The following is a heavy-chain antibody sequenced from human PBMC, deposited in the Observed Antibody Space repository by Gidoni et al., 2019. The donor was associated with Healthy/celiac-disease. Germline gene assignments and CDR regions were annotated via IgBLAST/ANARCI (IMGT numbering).Heavy chain of an antibody. CDR3: ARRGDVIDAFDI. CDR2: IYPVDSDT. CDR1: GYRFTSYW. D-gene: IGHD3-16*01. Sequence: EVQLVQSGAEVKKPGESLKISCKSSGYRFTSYWIGWVRQMLGKVLEWMGIIYPVDSDTRYSPSFKGQVTISADKSISTAYLQWSSLKASDTAMYYCARRGDVIDAFDIWGQGTMVTVSS. V-gene: IGHV5-51*01. J-gene: IGHJ3*02.